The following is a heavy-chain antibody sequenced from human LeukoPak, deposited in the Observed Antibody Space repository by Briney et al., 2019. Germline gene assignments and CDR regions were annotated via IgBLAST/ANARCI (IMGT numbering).Heavy chain of an antibody. V-gene: IGHV4-39*07. Sequence: SETLSLTCTVSGGSISSYYWGWIRQPPGKGLEWIGSIYYSGSTYYNPSLKSRVTISVDTSKNQFSLKLSSVTAADTAVYYCARTTSDRGYSYGNYYYYMDVWGQGSLVTVSS. CDR3: ARTTSDRGYSYGNYYYYMDV. J-gene: IGHJ6*03. CDR2: IYYSGST. D-gene: IGHD5-18*01. CDR1: GGSISSYY.